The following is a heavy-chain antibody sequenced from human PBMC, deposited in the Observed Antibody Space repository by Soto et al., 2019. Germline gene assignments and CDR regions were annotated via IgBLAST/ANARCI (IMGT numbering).Heavy chain of an antibody. Sequence: RGSLRLSCAASGFTFSSYSMNWVRQAPGTGLEWVSAISSSSSNIYYADSVKGRFTISRDNSKNTLYLQMNSLRAEDTAVYYCATRAVAGASRGDDAFDIWGQGTMVTVSS. CDR2: ISSSSSNI. CDR3: ATRAVAGASRGDDAFDI. D-gene: IGHD6-19*01. V-gene: IGHV3-21*01. J-gene: IGHJ3*02. CDR1: GFTFSSYS.